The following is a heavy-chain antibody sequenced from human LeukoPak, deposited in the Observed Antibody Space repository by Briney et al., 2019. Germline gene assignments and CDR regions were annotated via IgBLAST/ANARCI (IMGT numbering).Heavy chain of an antibody. J-gene: IGHJ6*02. D-gene: IGHD3-3*01. CDR1: GYTFTSYG. CDR3: ARDPYDFWSGYYRGYYGMDV. Sequence: GASVTVSCKASGYTFTSYGISWVRQAPGQGLEWMGWISAYNGNTNYAQQLQGRVTMTTDTSTSTAYKELRSLRSDDTAVYYCARDPYDFWSGYYRGYYGMDVWGQGTTVTVSS. V-gene: IGHV1-18*01. CDR2: ISAYNGNT.